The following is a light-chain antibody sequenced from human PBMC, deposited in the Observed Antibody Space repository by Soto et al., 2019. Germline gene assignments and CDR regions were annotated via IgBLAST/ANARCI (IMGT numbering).Light chain of an antibody. J-gene: IGKJ2*01. V-gene: IGKV1-5*01. CDR2: DVS. CDR3: QQYNISPTT. Sequence: DIQMTQSPSTLSASVGDRATITCRASQSFGSWLAWYQHKPGKAPKLLIYDVSTLEFGVPSRFSGSGSGTEFTLTIISLQPDYFATYYCQQYNISPTTFGQGTKVDIK. CDR1: QSFGSW.